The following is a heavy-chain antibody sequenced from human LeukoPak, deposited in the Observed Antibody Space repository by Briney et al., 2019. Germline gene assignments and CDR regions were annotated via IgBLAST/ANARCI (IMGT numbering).Heavy chain of an antibody. J-gene: IGHJ6*03. CDR2: IYSGGNT. CDR1: GFTVSSNS. V-gene: IGHV3-53*01. D-gene: IGHD4-17*01. CDR3: ARDRTTVTGYYYYYMDV. Sequence: GGSLRLSCTVSGFTVSSNSMSWVRQAPGKGLEWVSFIYSGGNTHYSDSLKGRFTISRDNAKNSLYLQMNSLRAEDTAVYYCARDRTTVTGYYYYYMDVWGKGTTVTVSS.